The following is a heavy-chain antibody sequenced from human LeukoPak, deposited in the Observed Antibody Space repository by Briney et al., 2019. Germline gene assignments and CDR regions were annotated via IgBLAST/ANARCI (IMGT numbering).Heavy chain of an antibody. CDR2: TYYRSKWYN. CDR1: GDSISSNSAA. Sequence: SQTLSLTFAISGDSISSNSAAWYWIRQSPSRGLEWLGTTYYRSKWYNDYAVSVKSRITINSDTSKNQFSLQLNSVTPEDTAVYYCARSPKTGGAFDIWGQGTMVTVSS. D-gene: IGHD3-10*01. V-gene: IGHV6-1*01. J-gene: IGHJ3*02. CDR3: ARSPKTGGAFDI.